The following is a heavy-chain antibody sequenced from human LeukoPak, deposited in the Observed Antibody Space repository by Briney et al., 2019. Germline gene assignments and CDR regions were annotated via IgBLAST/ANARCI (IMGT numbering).Heavy chain of an antibody. CDR2: INHSGST. CDR3: ARDLGVVGATWSGGANDY. D-gene: IGHD1-26*01. CDR1: GGSISSYY. J-gene: IGHJ4*02. Sequence: SETLSLTCTVSGGSISSYYWSWIRQPPGKGQEWIGEINHSGSTNYNPSLKSRVTISVDTSKNQFSLKLSSVTAADTAVYYCARDLGVVGATWSGGANDYWGQGTLVTVSS. V-gene: IGHV4-34*01.